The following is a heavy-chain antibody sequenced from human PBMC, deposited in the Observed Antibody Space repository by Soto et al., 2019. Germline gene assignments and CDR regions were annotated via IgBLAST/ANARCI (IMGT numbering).Heavy chain of an antibody. Sequence: EVQLVESGGGLVKAGGSLRLFCTASGFTFRNYNMNCVRQAPGKGLEWVSSISTGGAYMFYADSVKGRFTISRDNAQNSLFLQIDSPRAEDTAVYYCARDIASPGGDYFDSWGQGTLVTVSS. CDR3: ARDIASPGGDYFDS. J-gene: IGHJ4*02. D-gene: IGHD2-21*01. V-gene: IGHV3-21*06. CDR1: GFTFRNYN. CDR2: ISTGGAYM.